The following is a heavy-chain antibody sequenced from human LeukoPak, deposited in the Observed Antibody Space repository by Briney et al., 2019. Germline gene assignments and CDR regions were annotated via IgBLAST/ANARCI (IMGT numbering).Heavy chain of an antibody. D-gene: IGHD4-17*01. CDR3: AKKWSTVTTSSAYSFDF. Sequence: GGSLRLSCAASGFTFSNYAMSWVRQAPGKGLEWVSAISGNGGSTYYADSVKGRFTISRDTSKNTLYLQMNSLRAEDTAIYYCAKKWSTVTTSSAYSFDFWGPGTLVTVSS. V-gene: IGHV3-23*01. CDR1: GFTFSNYA. J-gene: IGHJ4*02. CDR2: ISGNGGST.